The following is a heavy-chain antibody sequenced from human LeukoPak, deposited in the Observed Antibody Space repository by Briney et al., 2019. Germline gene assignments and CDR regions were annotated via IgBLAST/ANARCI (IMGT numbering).Heavy chain of an antibody. CDR3: AREVGDSDSDSWFDP. Sequence: SETLSLTCAVSGGSIRPYYWSWIRQPPGKGLEWIGYIYYSGSTNYSPSLKGRVTISIDTSENQVSLILRSVTAADTAVYYCAREVGDSDSDSWFDPWGQGTLVTVSS. V-gene: IGHV4-59*01. CDR2: IYYSGST. J-gene: IGHJ5*02. CDR1: GGSIRPYY. D-gene: IGHD2-21*02.